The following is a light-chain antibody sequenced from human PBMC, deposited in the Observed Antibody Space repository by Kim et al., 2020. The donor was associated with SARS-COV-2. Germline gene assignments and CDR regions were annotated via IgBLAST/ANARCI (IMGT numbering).Light chain of an antibody. CDR2: QDS. CDR3: QAWDSSTAV. J-gene: IGLJ2*01. V-gene: IGLV3-1*01. CDR1: KLGDIC. Sequence: GAPGHTASSTCSGDKLGDICAGWYQQKPGQSPVLVIYQDSKRPSGIPERFAGSNSGNTATLTISGTQAMDEADYYCQAWDSSTAVFGGGTQLTVL.